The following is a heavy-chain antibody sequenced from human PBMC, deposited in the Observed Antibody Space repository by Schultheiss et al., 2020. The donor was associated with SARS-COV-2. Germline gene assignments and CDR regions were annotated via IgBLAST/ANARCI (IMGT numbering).Heavy chain of an antibody. CDR2: ISGSGGST. V-gene: IGHV3-23*01. CDR1: GFTFTSYA. Sequence: GGSLRLSCTASGFTFTSYAIHWVRQAPGKGLEWVSAISGSGGSTYYADSVKGRFTISRDNSKNTLYLEMNSLRVEDTALYYCATHLLWLGAFDVWGQGTRVTVSS. J-gene: IGHJ3*01. CDR3: ATHLLWLGAFDV. D-gene: IGHD3-10*01.